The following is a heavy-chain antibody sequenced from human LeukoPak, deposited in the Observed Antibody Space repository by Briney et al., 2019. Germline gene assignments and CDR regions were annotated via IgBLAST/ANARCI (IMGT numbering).Heavy chain of an antibody. CDR1: GGSFSGYY. V-gene: IGHV4-34*01. CDR2: INHSGST. Sequence: PSETLSLTCAVYGGSFSGYYWSWIRQPPGKGLEWIGEINHSGSTNYNPSLKSRVTISVDTSKNQFSLKLSSVTAADTAVYYCARGGYDFWSGYYTGYYFDYWGQGTLVTVSS. J-gene: IGHJ4*02. D-gene: IGHD3-3*01. CDR3: ARGGYDFWSGYYTGYYFDY.